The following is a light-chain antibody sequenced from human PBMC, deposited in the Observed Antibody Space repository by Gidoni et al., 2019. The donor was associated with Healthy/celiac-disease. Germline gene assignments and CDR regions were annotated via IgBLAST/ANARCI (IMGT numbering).Light chain of an antibody. V-gene: IGKV1-9*01. CDR2: AAS. CDR1: QGISSY. J-gene: IGKJ2*01. CDR3: QQLNSYPMYT. Sequence: DIQLTQSPSFLSASVGDRVTITCRASQGISSYLAWYQQKPGKAPKLLIYAASTLQSGVPSRFSGSGSGKEFTLTISSLQPEDFATYYCQQLNSYPMYTFGQXTKLEIK.